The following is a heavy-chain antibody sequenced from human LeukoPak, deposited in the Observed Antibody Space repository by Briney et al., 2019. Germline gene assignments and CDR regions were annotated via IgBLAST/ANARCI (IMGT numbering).Heavy chain of an antibody. J-gene: IGHJ4*02. Sequence: PGGSLRLSCGASGFIFSNYWMHWVRQAPGKGLVWVSRINSDGSSKNYADSVKGRLTISRDNAKNTLYLQMNSLRADDTAVYYCAREVATASFDYWGQGTLVTVSS. D-gene: IGHD5-12*01. CDR2: INSDGSSK. CDR3: AREVATASFDY. V-gene: IGHV3-74*01. CDR1: GFIFSNYW.